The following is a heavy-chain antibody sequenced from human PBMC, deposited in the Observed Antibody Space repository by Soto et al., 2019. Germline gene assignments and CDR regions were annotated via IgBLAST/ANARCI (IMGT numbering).Heavy chain of an antibody. Sequence: GGSLRLSCAASGFTFSSYAMHWVRQAPGKGLEWVAVISYDGSNKYYADSVKGRFTISRDNSKNTLYLQMNSLRAEDTAVYYCAREYCSSTSCYYYYYYGMDVWGQGTTGTVSS. D-gene: IGHD2-2*01. CDR3: AREYCSSTSCYYYYYYGMDV. V-gene: IGHV3-30-3*01. CDR2: ISYDGSNK. J-gene: IGHJ6*02. CDR1: GFTFSSYA.